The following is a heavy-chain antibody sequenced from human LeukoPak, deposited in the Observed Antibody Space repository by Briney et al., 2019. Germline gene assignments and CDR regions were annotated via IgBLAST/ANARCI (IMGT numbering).Heavy chain of an antibody. CDR2: INPSGGST. Sequence: ASVKVSCKASGYTFTSYYMHWVRQAPGQGLEWMGIINPSGGSTSYAQKFQGRVTMTRDTSTSTVYMELSSPRSEDTAVYYCARDRTYGDYGIRLGTKDYWGQGTLVTVSS. D-gene: IGHD4-17*01. CDR1: GYTFTSYY. CDR3: ARDRTYGDYGIRLGTKDY. V-gene: IGHV1-46*01. J-gene: IGHJ4*02.